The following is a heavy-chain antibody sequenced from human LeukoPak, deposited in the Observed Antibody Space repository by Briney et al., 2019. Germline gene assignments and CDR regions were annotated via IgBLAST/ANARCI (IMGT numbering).Heavy chain of an antibody. CDR3: ARLSADSSSSRGFDY. CDR2: IYTSGST. D-gene: IGHD2-2*01. J-gene: IGHJ4*02. V-gene: IGHV4-4*07. Sequence: SETLSLTCTVCGASISSYYWTWIGQPAGKGLEGIGRIYTSGSTNYNPSLKSRVAMSVATSKNQFSLKLSSVTAADTAVYYCARLSADSSSSRGFDYWGQGTLVTVSS. CDR1: GASISSYY.